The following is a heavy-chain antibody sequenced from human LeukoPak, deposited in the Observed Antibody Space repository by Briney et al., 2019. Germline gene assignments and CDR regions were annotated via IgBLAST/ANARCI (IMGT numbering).Heavy chain of an antibody. CDR3: ADLGMGGTYADY. V-gene: IGHV3-7*01. Sequence: GGSLRLSGAASGFTFSHYWMTWVRKAPGKGLEWVANINQDGSEKYYVDSVEGRFTISRDNAKNSLYLQMNSLRVEDTAVFYCADLGMGGTYADYWGQGTLVTVSS. CDR2: INQDGSEK. D-gene: IGHD1-26*01. J-gene: IGHJ4*02. CDR1: GFTFSHYW.